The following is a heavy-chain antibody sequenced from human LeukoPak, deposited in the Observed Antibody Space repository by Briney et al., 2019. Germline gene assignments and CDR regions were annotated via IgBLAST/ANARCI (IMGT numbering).Heavy chain of an antibody. V-gene: IGHV3-48*01. D-gene: IGHD2-21*02. CDR3: ARVYCGGDCGYFDY. Sequence: PGGSLRFSCAASGFTFSSYSMNWVRQAPGKGLGWVSYISSSSSTIYYADSVKGRFTISRDNAKNSVYLQMNSLRAEDTAVCYCARVYCGGDCGYFDYWGQGTLVTVSS. CDR1: GFTFSSYS. CDR2: ISSSSSTI. J-gene: IGHJ4*02.